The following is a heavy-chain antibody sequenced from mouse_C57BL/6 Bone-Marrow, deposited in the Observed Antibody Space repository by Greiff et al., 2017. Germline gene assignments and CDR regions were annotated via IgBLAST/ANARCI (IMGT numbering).Heavy chain of an antibody. Sequence: QVQLQQSGPELVKPGASVKISCKASGYAFSSSWMNWVKQRPGKGLEWIGRIYPGDGDTNYNGKFKGKATLTADKSSSTAYMQLSSLTSEDSAVYFCAPHYGSSRYWYFDVWGTGTTVTVSS. CDR3: APHYGSSRYWYFDV. CDR1: GYAFSSSW. J-gene: IGHJ1*03. CDR2: IYPGDGDT. D-gene: IGHD1-1*01. V-gene: IGHV1-82*01.